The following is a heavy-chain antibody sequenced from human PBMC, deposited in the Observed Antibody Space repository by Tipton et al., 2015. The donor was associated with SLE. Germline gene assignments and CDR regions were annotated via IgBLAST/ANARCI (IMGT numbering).Heavy chain of an antibody. CDR2: IYVTGTT. J-gene: IGHJ4*02. Sequence: TLSLTCSVSNGSISSHYWSWIRQSPGKGLEWIAYIYVTGTTNYNPSLKSRVTISLDTSKNQFSLKLTSVTAADTAIYYCAGGSGTFDYWGQGTLVTVSS. D-gene: IGHD1-26*01. V-gene: IGHV4-59*11. CDR3: AGGSGTFDY. CDR1: NGSISSHY.